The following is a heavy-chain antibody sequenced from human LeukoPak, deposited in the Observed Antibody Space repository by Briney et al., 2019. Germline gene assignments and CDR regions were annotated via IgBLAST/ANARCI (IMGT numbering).Heavy chain of an antibody. CDR2: IYHSGST. Sequence: SETLSLTCAVSGGSISSSNWWSWVRQPPGKGLEWIGEIYHSGSTNYNPSLKSRVTISVDKTKNQFSLKLSSVTAADTAVYYCARGLRGYYDSSPHFDYWGQGTLVTVSS. V-gene: IGHV4-4*02. J-gene: IGHJ4*02. D-gene: IGHD3-22*01. CDR1: GGSISSSNW. CDR3: ARGLRGYYDSSPHFDY.